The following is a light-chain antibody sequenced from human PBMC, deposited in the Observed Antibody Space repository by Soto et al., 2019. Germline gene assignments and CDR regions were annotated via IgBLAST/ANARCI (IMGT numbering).Light chain of an antibody. CDR2: AAS. V-gene: IGKV1-39*01. CDR3: QQSYSTPFSV. Sequence: DIQMTQSPSSLSASVGDRVTMAVRASQSISSYLNWYQQKPGKAPKLLIYAASSLQSGVPSRFSGSGSGTDFTLTISSLQPEDFATYYCQQSYSTPFSVFGGGTKVDIK. J-gene: IGKJ4*01. CDR1: QSISSY.